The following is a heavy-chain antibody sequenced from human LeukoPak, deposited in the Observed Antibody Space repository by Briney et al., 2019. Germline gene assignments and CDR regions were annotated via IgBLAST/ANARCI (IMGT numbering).Heavy chain of an antibody. J-gene: IGHJ4*02. CDR1: GGSISSSTYY. CDR2: INHSGST. CDR3: ARGVAAAHGYFDY. V-gene: IGHV4-39*07. D-gene: IGHD6-13*01. Sequence: SETLSLTCTVSGGSISSSTYYWGWIRQPPGKGLEWIGEINHSGSTNYNPSLKSRVTISVDTSKNQFSLKLSSVTAADTAVYYCARGVAAAHGYFDYWGQGTLVTVSS.